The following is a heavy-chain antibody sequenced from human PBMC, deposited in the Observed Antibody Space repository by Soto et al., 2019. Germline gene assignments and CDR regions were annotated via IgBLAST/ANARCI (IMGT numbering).Heavy chain of an antibody. D-gene: IGHD3-10*01. J-gene: IGHJ5*02. Sequence: SETLSLTCTVSGGSISTYYWSWIRQPPGKGLEWIGYFLYSGSTNYNPSLKSRATISVDTSKNQFSLKLSSVTAADTAVYYCARQIIDNSGSYKSGWFEPWGQGTLVTVSS. CDR2: FLYSGST. CDR1: GGSISTYY. V-gene: IGHV4-59*08. CDR3: ARQIIDNSGSYKSGWFEP.